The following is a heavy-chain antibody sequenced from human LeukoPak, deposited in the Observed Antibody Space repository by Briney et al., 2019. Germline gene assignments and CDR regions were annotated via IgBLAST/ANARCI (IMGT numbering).Heavy chain of an antibody. V-gene: IGHV3-30*02. D-gene: IGHD4-17*01. J-gene: IGHJ6*03. CDR1: GFTFSSYD. CDR2: IRYDGSNK. CDR3: AKGMSPPSSTGGYYYYMDV. Sequence: GGSLRLSCAASGFTFSSYDIHWVRQAPGKGLEWVAFIRYDGSNKYYADSVRGRFTISRDNSKNTLYLQMNSLRVEDTAIYYCAKGMSPPSSTGGYYYYMDVWGKGTTVTISS.